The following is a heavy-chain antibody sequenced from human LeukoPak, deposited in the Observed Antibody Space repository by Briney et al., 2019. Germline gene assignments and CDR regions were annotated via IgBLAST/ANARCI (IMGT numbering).Heavy chain of an antibody. V-gene: IGHV3-15*01. CDR1: GFPFNNAW. D-gene: IGHD1-26*01. CDR2: INSKNDGGTI. CDR3: AKDPTGGWELLGREVDY. J-gene: IGHJ4*02. Sequence: EGSLRLSSVVTGFPFNNAWLTWVRQAPGKGLEWVGRINSKNDGGTIDYAAPVKGRFSISRDDSKNTIYLQMNSLRAEDTAVYYCAKDPTGGWELLGREVDYWGQGALVTVSS.